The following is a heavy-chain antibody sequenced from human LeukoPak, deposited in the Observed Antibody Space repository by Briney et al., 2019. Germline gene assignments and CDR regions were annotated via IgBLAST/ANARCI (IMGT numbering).Heavy chain of an antibody. D-gene: IGHD6-19*01. V-gene: IGHV4-30-4*01. CDR2: IYYSGST. CDR1: GGSITSGDYY. CDR3: ATNGWYCLDH. Sequence: SQTLSLTCTVSGGSITSGDYYWSWIRQPSGKGLEWIGYIYYSGSTNYNPSLQSRVTISVDKSNNHFSLRLTSVTAADTAVYYCATNGWYCLDHWGQGALVTVSS. J-gene: IGHJ1*01.